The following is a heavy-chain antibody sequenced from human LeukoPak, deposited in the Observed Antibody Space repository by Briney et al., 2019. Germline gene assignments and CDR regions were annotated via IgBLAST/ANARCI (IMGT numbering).Heavy chain of an antibody. J-gene: IGHJ5*02. CDR1: GGSISSSSYY. V-gene: IGHV4-39*07. D-gene: IGHD3-10*01. CDR2: IYYSGST. Sequence: PSETLSLTCTVSGGSISSSSYYWGWIRQPPGKGLEWIGSIYYSGSTYYNPSLKSRVTISVDTSKNRFSLKLSSVTAADTAVYYCAREAMVRGGWFDPWGQGTLVTVSS. CDR3: AREAMVRGGWFDP.